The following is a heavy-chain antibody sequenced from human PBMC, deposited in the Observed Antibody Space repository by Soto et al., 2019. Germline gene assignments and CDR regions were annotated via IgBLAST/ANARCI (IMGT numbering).Heavy chain of an antibody. J-gene: IGHJ5*02. CDR3: ARGVGSGSYYNQYNWFDP. Sequence: QVQLVQSGGEVKKPGASVKVSFKASGYTFTNYGISWVRQAPGQGLEWMEWINVYNGNTKYAQKVQGRVTMTTDTSTSTAYMELRSLRSDDTAVYDCARGVGSGSYYNQYNWFDPWGQGTLVTVSS. CDR1: GYTFTNYG. V-gene: IGHV1-18*01. D-gene: IGHD3-10*01. CDR2: INVYNGNT.